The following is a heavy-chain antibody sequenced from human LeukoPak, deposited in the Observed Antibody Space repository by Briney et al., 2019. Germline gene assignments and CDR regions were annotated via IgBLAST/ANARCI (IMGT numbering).Heavy chain of an antibody. V-gene: IGHV4-34*01. Sequence: SETLSLTCAVYGGSFSGYHWSWIRQPPGKGLEWIGEINHSGSTNYNPSLKSRVTMSVDTSKNQFSLKLSSVTAADTAVYYCATQYYDILTGFHAFDYWGQGTLVTVSS. CDR3: ATQYYDILTGFHAFDY. D-gene: IGHD3-9*01. CDR1: GGSFSGYH. CDR2: INHSGST. J-gene: IGHJ4*02.